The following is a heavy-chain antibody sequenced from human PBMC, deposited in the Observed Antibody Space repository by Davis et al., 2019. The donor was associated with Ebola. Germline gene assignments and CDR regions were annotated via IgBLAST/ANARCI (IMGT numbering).Heavy chain of an antibody. Sequence: ASVKVSCKASGYTFTSYDINWVRQATGQGLEWMGWMNPNSGNTGYAQKFQGRVTITRDTSASTAYMELSSLRSEDTAVYYCARADSSGWYTGYYFDYWGQGTLVTVSS. J-gene: IGHJ4*02. CDR1: GYTFTSYD. D-gene: IGHD6-19*01. V-gene: IGHV1-8*01. CDR3: ARADSSGWYTGYYFDY. CDR2: MNPNSGNT.